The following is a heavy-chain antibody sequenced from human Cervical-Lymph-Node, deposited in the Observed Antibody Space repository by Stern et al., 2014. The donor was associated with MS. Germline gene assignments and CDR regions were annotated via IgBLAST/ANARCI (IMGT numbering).Heavy chain of an antibody. CDR2: LTPMFGTS. Sequence: QVQLVQSGAEVKKPGSSVKVSCKASGGSFSMDSISWVRQAPGQGLEWMGGLTPMFGTSNYAQKFQGRVTTTADVSTSTAYMELTSLRSEDTAVYFCARDQGGIADSWGQGTLDIVSS. CDR1: GGSFSMDS. J-gene: IGHJ4*02. D-gene: IGHD6-13*01. CDR3: ARDQGGIADS. V-gene: IGHV1-69*01.